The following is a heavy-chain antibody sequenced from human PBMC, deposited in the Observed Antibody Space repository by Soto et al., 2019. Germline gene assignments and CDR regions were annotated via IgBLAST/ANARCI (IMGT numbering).Heavy chain of an antibody. V-gene: IGHV3-23*01. CDR3: AKDMYYDSSGYSTQSLAFDI. D-gene: IGHD3-22*01. CDR2: ISGSGGST. Sequence: GGSLRLSCAASGFTFSSYAMSWVRQAPGKGLEWVSAISGSGGSTYYADSVKGRFTISRDNSKNTLYLQMNSLRAEDTAVYYCAKDMYYDSSGYSTQSLAFDIWGQGTMVTVSS. J-gene: IGHJ3*02. CDR1: GFTFSSYA.